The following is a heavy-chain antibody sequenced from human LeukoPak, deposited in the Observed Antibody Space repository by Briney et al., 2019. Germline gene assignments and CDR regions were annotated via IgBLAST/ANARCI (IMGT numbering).Heavy chain of an antibody. J-gene: IGHJ4*02. V-gene: IGHV3-15*01. CDR2: IKSKTDGGTT. Sequence: GGSLRLSCAASGFTFSNAWMSWVRQAPGKGLEWVGRIKSKTDGGTTDYAAPVKGRFTISRDNSKNTLYLQMNSLRAEDTAVYYCAKDRDYDSSGYYYENCFDYWGQGTLVTVSS. CDR1: GFTFSNAW. CDR3: AKDRDYDSSGYYYENCFDY. D-gene: IGHD3-22*01.